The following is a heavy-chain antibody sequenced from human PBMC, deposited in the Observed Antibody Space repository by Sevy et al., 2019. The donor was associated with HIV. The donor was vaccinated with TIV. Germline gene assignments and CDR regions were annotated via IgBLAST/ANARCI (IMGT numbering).Heavy chain of an antibody. CDR2: IIPMFGSA. Sequence: ASVKVSCKASGGTFSNYAINWVRQAPGQGLEWMGGIIPMFGSANYVQKFQGRVTITADESTSTTYMELSSLRSDDPAVYYCARSISWYASFDSWGQGTLVTVSS. D-gene: IGHD6-13*01. CDR3: ARSISWYASFDS. J-gene: IGHJ4*02. V-gene: IGHV1-69*13. CDR1: GGTFSNYA.